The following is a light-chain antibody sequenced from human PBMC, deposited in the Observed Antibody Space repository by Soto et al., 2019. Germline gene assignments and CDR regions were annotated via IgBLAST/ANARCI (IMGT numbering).Light chain of an antibody. J-gene: IGKJ5*01. V-gene: IGKV1-9*01. CDR3: QQFKNYPMT. CDR2: AAS. Sequence: TFTCRASEDISSYLVWYQQKPGAAPKLLIYAASTLHSGVPSRFSGSGSGTDFTLTISSLHPEDFAVYFCQQFKNYPMTFGQGKRLEIK. CDR1: EDISSY.